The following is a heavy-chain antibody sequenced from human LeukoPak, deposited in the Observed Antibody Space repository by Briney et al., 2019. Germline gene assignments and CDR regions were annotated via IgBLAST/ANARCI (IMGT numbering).Heavy chain of an antibody. V-gene: IGHV1-2*02. CDR3: ARGTRGSYSSIHD. D-gene: IGHD1-26*01. CDR1: GYTFSDYY. J-gene: IGHJ4*02. CDR2: INPNSGGT. Sequence: ASVKVSCKASGYTFSDYYIHWVRQAPGQGLAWVGWINPNSGGTDSAQKLQGRVTMTRDTSISATYMELRTLTSDDTAVHYCARGTRGSYSSIHDWGQGTLVTVSS.